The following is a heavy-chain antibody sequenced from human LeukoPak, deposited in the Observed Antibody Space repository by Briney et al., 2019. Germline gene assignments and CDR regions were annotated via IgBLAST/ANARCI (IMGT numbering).Heavy chain of an antibody. J-gene: IGHJ6*03. CDR2: ISSSSSYI. D-gene: IGHD3-10*01. V-gene: IGHV3-21*01. CDR1: GFTFSSYS. CDR3: AGASWSSVSVAGDTYMDV. Sequence: GGSLRLSCAASGFTFSSYSMNWVRQAPGKGLEWVSSISSSSSYIYYADSVKGRFTISRDNAKNSLYLQMNSLRAEDTAVYYCAGASWSSVSVAGDTYMDVWGKGTTVTVSS.